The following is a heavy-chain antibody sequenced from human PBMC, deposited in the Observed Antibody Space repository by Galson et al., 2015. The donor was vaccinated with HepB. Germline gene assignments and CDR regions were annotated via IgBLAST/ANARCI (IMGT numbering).Heavy chain of an antibody. J-gene: IGHJ6*02. CDR3: AKDRGSYYFYGMDV. CDR1: GYNFTNSA. CDR2: ILAGNGST. Sequence: SVKVSCKASGYNFTNSAMHWVRQAPGQSLEWMGWILAGNGSTKYSQKFQGRVTITRDTSASTAYMDLSSLRSADTAVYYCAKDRGSYYFYGMDVWGRGTTVTVSS. V-gene: IGHV1-3*01. D-gene: IGHD1-26*01.